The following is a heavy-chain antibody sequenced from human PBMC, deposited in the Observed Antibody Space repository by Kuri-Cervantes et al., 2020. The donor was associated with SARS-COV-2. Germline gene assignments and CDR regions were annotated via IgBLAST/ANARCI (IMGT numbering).Heavy chain of an antibody. D-gene: IGHD1-26*01. CDR2: IIPIFDTA. Sequence: SVKVSCKASGGTFSSYAISWVRQAPGQGLEWMGGIIPIFDTANYAQKFRGRVTITADESTTTAYMELSSLKSEDTAVYYCARQSGATAPFDRWGQGTVVTVSS. J-gene: IGHJ3*02. CDR1: GGTFSSYA. V-gene: IGHV1-69*13. CDR3: ARQSGATAPFDR.